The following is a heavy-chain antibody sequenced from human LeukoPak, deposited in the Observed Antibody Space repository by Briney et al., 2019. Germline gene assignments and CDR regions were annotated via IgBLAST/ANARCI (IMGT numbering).Heavy chain of an antibody. CDR2: IYYSGST. J-gene: IGHJ4*02. D-gene: IGHD1-14*01. CDR1: GGSISSGGYY. V-gene: IGHV4-31*03. Sequence: SQTLSLTCTVSGGSISSGGYYWSWIRQHPGKGLEWIGYIYYSGSTYYNPSLKSRVTISVDTSKNQFSLKLSSVTAADTAVYYCTRGATGVFDYWGQGTLVTVSS. CDR3: TRGATGVFDY.